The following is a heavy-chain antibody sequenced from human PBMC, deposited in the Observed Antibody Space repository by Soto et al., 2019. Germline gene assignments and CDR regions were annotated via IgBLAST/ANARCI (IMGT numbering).Heavy chain of an antibody. D-gene: IGHD3-16*01. J-gene: IGHJ6*01. CDR1: GGSPSYYY. Sequence: PSETLSLTCTVSGGSPSYYYWTWVRQAPGKGLEWIGNFADSGKSNYSPSLRSRVSISVDTSPTQLYLTLTPVTAADTAVYYCAGEDRNDYIGNFGYCGQGTTLTVSS. V-gene: IGHV4-59*12. CDR2: FADSGKS. CDR3: AGEDRNDYIGNFGY.